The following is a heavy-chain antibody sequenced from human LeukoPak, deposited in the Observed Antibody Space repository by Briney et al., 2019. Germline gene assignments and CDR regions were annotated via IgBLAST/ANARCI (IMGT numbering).Heavy chain of an antibody. J-gene: IGHJ6*03. D-gene: IGHD1-26*01. V-gene: IGHV1-69*05. CDR1: GGTFSSYA. CDR3: ARGVGATNYYYYYMDV. Sequence: SVKVSCKASGGTFSSYAISWVRQAPGQGLEWMGGIIPIFGTANYAQKFQGRVTITTDESTSTAYMELSSLRSEDTAVYYCARGVGATNYYYYYMDVWGKGTTVTVSS. CDR2: IIPIFGTA.